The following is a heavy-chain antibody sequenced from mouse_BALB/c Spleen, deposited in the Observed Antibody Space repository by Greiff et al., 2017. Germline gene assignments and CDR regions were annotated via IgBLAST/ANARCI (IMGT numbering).Heavy chain of an antibody. J-gene: IGHJ1*01. V-gene: IGHV5-6-5*01. CDR3: TRAYGSSYGGYFDV. D-gene: IGHD1-1*01. Sequence: EVKVEESGGGLVKPGGSLKLSCAASGFTFSSYAMSWVRQTPEKRLEWVASISSGGSTYYPDSVKGRFTISRDNAKNTLYLQMSSLKSEDTAMYYCTRAYGSSYGGYFDVWGAGTTVTVSS. CDR2: ISSGGST. CDR1: GFTFSSYA.